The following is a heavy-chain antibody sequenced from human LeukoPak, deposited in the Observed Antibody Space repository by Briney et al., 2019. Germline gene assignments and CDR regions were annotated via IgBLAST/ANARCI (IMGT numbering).Heavy chain of an antibody. D-gene: IGHD3-10*01. V-gene: IGHV4-39*07. J-gene: IGHJ6*03. CDR2: IYYSGST. CDR3: ASLRYYGSGSYYRPYYMDV. CDR1: GGSINSSSYY. Sequence: SQTLPLTCTVSGGSINSSSYYWGWIRQPPGKGLEWIGSIYYSGSTYYNPSLKSRVTISVDTSKNQFSLKLSSVTAADTAVYYCASLRYYGSGSYYRPYYMDVWGKGTTVTVSS.